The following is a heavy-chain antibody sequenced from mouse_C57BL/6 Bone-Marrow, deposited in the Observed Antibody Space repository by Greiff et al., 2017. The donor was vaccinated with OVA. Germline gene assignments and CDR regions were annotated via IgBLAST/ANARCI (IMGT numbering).Heavy chain of an antibody. D-gene: IGHD3-2*02. CDR1: GYSFTGYY. J-gene: IGHJ3*01. Sequence: EVQLQQSGPELVKPGASVKISCKASGYSFTGYYMNWVKQSPEKSLEWIGEINPSTGGTTYNQKFKAKATLTVDKSSSTAYMQLKGLTSEDSAVYYCARAQATHSAYWGKGTLVTVSA. CDR3: ARAQATHSAY. CDR2: INPSTGGT. V-gene: IGHV1-42*01.